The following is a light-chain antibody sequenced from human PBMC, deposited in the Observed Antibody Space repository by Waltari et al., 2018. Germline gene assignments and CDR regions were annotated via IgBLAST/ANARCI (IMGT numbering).Light chain of an antibody. CDR1: SSDVGTYHL. CDR3: CSYADGTTSV. Sequence: QSALTQPASVSGSPGQSITIPCTGTSSDVGTYHLVSWYQQHPGKAPKVIIYGVTQRPSGVSNRFSGSKSGNTASLTISGLQAEDEADYYCCSYADGTTSVFGGGTKLTVL. V-gene: IGLV2-23*02. J-gene: IGLJ3*02. CDR2: GVT.